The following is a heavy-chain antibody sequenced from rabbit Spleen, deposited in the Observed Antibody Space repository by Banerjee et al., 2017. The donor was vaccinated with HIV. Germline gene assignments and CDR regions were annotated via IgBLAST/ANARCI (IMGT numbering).Heavy chain of an antibody. CDR1: GVSFSSNYY. CDR2: IDSGSSDFT. Sequence: QSLEESGGDLVKPGASLTLTCTASGVSFSSNYYMCWVRQAPGKGLEWIACIDSGSSDFTYFASWAKGRFTISKTSSTTVTLHMTSLTAADTATYFCARDTSSSFSSYGMDLWGPGTLVTVS. V-gene: IGHV1S40*01. CDR3: ARDTSSSFSSYGMDL. D-gene: IGHD1-1*01. J-gene: IGHJ6*01.